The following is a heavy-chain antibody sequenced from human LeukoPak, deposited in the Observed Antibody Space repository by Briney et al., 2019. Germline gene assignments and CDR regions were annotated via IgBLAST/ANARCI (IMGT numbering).Heavy chain of an antibody. V-gene: IGHV4-59*08. J-gene: IGHJ6*03. Sequence: SETLSLTCTVSGGSIGTYYWSWVRQSPGKGQEWIGYIYVTGNRYNPYLQSRVTISVDTSRNQFFLKMSSVTAADTAVYYCARHIGGGIEDMDVWGKGTKVTVPS. CDR2: IYVTGN. CDR1: GGSIGTYY. CDR3: ARHIGGGIEDMDV. D-gene: IGHD3-16*02.